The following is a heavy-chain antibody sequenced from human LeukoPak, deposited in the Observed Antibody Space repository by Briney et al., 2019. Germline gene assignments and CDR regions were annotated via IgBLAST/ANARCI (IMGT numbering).Heavy chain of an antibody. CDR2: IYNGGTT. D-gene: IGHD2/OR15-2a*01. CDR1: GGSVSSNY. CDR3: AHSISMDFEY. V-gene: IGHV4-4*07. Sequence: SETLSHTCTVSGGSVSSNYWNWIRQPAGKGLEWIGRIYNGGTTNYNPSLESRVTISIDRSKNQFSLKLTSVTAADTAVYYCAHSISMDFEYWGQGTLVTVSS. J-gene: IGHJ4*02.